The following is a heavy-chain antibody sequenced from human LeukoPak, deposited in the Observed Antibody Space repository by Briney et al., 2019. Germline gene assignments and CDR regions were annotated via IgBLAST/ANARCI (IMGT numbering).Heavy chain of an antibody. V-gene: IGHV6-1*01. CDR2: TYYRCKWYN. Sequence: LSLXCXXXXXSVSINSAAWNWIRQSPARGLEWLGSTYYRCKWYNDYAMCVKSQININADRNKNQDSLQLTSVTPEDTAVYFCARDDRGYYFDYWGEGTLVTVSS. CDR3: ARDDRGYYFDY. J-gene: IGHJ4*02. CDR1: XXSVSINSAA.